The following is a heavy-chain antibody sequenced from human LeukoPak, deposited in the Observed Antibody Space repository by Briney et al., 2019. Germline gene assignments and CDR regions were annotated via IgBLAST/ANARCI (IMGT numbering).Heavy chain of an antibody. CDR3: ARGGPEDAFDI. V-gene: IGHV3-66*01. Sequence: GGSLRLSCAASGFTVSTNYMSWVRQALGKGPEWVSVIYSRGSTYYADSVKGRFTISRDNSKNTLHLQMNSLRDEDTALYYCARGGPEDAFDIWGQGTTVIVSS. CDR2: IYSRGST. J-gene: IGHJ3*02. D-gene: IGHD1-14*01. CDR1: GFTVSTNY.